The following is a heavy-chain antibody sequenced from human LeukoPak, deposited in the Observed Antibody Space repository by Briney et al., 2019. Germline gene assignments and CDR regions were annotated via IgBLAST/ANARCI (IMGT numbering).Heavy chain of an antibody. J-gene: IGHJ3*02. D-gene: IGHD6-19*01. CDR3: ARVEIAVDAFDI. CDR1: GGSVSSYS. CDR2: IFYSGST. Sequence: SETLSLTCTVSGGSVSSYSWSWIRQPPGKGLEWIGYIFYSGSTNYNPSLKSRVTISVDTSKNQFSLKLSSVTAADTAVYYCARVEIAVDAFDIWGQGTMVTVSS. V-gene: IGHV4-59*02.